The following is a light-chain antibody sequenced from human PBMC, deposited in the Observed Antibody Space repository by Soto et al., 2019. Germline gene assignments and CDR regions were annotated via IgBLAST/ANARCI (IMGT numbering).Light chain of an antibody. Sequence: DIQMTESASSLSESVGERVTITCQASQGITNYLNWYQQKPGKAPKLLIYGASNLETGAPSRFSGSGSGTDFTFTISSLQAEDIATYFCQQYDSVFTFGQGTRLEI. J-gene: IGKJ5*01. CDR1: QGITNY. V-gene: IGKV1-33*01. CDR3: QQYDSVFT. CDR2: GAS.